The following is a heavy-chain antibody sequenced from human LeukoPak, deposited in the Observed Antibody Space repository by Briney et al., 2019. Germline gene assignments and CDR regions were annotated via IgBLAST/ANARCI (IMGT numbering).Heavy chain of an antibody. Sequence: PGRSLRLSCAASGFTFSSYAMHWVRQAPGKGLEWVAVISYDGSNKYCADSVKGRFTISRDNSKNTLYLQMNSLRAEDTAVHYCARDGYAYMDVWGKGTTVTVSS. V-gene: IGHV3-30*01. J-gene: IGHJ6*03. CDR3: ARDGYAYMDV. CDR2: ISYDGSNK. D-gene: IGHD5-18*01. CDR1: GFTFSSYA.